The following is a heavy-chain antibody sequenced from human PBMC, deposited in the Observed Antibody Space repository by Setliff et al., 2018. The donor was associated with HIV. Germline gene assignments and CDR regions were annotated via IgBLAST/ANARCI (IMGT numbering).Heavy chain of an antibody. J-gene: IGHJ4*02. CDR2: ISGSGVST. CDR3: ARVRSSGWYDWAFDY. CDR1: GFTFSSSA. V-gene: IGHV3-23*01. Sequence: PGGSLRLSCAASGFTFSSSAMSWVRQAPGKGLEWVSGISGSGVSTYYADSVKGRSTISRDNAKNTLYLQMNSLRAEDTAVYYCARVRSSGWYDWAFDYWGQGTLVTVSS. D-gene: IGHD6-19*01.